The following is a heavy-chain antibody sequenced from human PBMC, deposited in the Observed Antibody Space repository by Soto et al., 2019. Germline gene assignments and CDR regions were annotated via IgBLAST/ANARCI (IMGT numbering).Heavy chain of an antibody. CDR2: ISAYNGKT. Sequence: ASVKVSCKASGDNFISYGINWVRQAPGQGLEWMGWISAYNGKTKYAQKFQGRVTMTTDTSTSTVYMELRSLRSDDTAVYYCARGTYNSGWYYFDFWGQGTLVTVSS. CDR1: GDNFISYG. D-gene: IGHD6-19*01. J-gene: IGHJ4*02. CDR3: ARGTYNSGWYYFDF. V-gene: IGHV1-18*01.